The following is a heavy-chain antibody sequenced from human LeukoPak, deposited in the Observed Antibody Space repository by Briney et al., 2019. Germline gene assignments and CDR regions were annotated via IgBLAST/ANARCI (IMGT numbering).Heavy chain of an antibody. CDR3: ARLGIAAAGTGGYYYYYGMDV. J-gene: IGHJ6*02. CDR2: IYYTGST. CDR1: GGSISSYY. D-gene: IGHD6-13*01. Sequence: SETLSLTCSVSGGSISSYYWSWIRQPPGKGLEWIGYIYYTGSTIYNPSLKGRVTISVDTSKNQFSLKLSSVTAADTAVYYCARLGIAAAGTGGYYYYYGMDVWGQGTTVTVSS. V-gene: IGHV4-59*08.